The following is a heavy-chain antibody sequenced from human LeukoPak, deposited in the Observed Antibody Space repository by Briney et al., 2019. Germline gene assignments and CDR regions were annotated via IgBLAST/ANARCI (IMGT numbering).Heavy chain of an antibody. V-gene: IGHV3-53*01. CDR1: GFTVSSNS. CDR2: IYSGGST. J-gene: IGHJ4*02. Sequence: GSLRLSCAASGFTVSSNSMTWVRPVPGKGLEWVSIIYSGGSTYYADSVKGRFTISRDKSKNTPYLEMNSLRAEDTAVYYCATSGTYYRLDYWGQGTPVIVSS. D-gene: IGHD1-26*01. CDR3: ATSGTYYRLDY.